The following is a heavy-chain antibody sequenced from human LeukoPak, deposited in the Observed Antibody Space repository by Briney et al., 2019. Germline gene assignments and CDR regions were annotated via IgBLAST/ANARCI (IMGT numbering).Heavy chain of an antibody. D-gene: IGHD3-3*01. J-gene: IGHJ4*02. CDR3: ARGLWSGYSILLYFDY. V-gene: IGHV1-2*02. CDR2: INPNSGGT. CDR1: GYTFTGYY. Sequence: GASVKVSCKASGYTFTGYYMHWVRQAPGQGLEWMGWINPNSGGTNYAQKFQGRVTMTRDTSISTAYMELSRLRSGDTAVYYCARGLWSGYSILLYFDYWGQGTLVTVSS.